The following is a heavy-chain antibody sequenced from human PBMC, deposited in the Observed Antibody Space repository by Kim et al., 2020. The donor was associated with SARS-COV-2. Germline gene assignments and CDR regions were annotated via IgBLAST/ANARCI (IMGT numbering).Heavy chain of an antibody. CDR3: ASRHFAFTIVGVFERY. Sequence: SETLSLTCTVSGGSISSSSYYWGWIRQPPGKGLDWIVSSYYSGSTYSNPSLKSRVTISEDTSKNQFSLKLSSVTAADTDVYSGASRHFAFTIVGVFERY. V-gene: IGHV4-39*01. D-gene: IGHD3-3*01. CDR2: SYYSGST. CDR1: GGSISSSSYY. J-gene: IGHJ2*01.